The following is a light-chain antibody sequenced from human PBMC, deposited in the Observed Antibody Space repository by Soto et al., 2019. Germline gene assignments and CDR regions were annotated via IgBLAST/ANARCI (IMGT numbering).Light chain of an antibody. CDR1: ASDVGSYNL. V-gene: IGLV2-14*02. Sequence: QSALSQPASVSGSPGQSITISCTGSASDVGSYNLVSWYQQHPGKAPKLVIYEVTKRPSGISSRFSGSKSGNTASLTISGLQAEDEADYYCSSYTSSSTLVFGGGTKLTVL. J-gene: IGLJ2*01. CDR3: SSYTSSSTLV. CDR2: EVT.